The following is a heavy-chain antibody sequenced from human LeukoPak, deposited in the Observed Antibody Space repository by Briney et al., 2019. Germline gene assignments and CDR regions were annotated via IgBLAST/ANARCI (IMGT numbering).Heavy chain of an antibody. CDR1: GFTFSSYA. J-gene: IGHJ4*02. V-gene: IGHV3-23*01. Sequence: PGGSLRLSCAASGFTFSSYAMSWVRQAPGKGLEWVSAISGSGGSTYYADSVKGRFTISRDNSKNTLYLQMNSLRAEDTAVYYCARQGAAGGNFDYWGQGTLVTVSS. D-gene: IGHD3-16*01. CDR3: ARQGAAGGNFDY. CDR2: ISGSGGST.